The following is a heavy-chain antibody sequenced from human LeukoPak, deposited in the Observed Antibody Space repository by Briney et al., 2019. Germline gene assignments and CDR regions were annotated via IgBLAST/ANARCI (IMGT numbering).Heavy chain of an antibody. CDR1: GYTFTGYY. D-gene: IGHD3-9*01. V-gene: IGHV1-18*04. CDR2: ISAYNGNT. J-gene: IGHJ4*02. Sequence: ASVKVSCKASGYTFTGYYMHWVRQAPGQGLEWMGWISAYNGNTNYAQKLQGRVTMTTDTSTSTAYMELRSLRSDDTAVYYCARVGYFDLNFDYWGQGTLVTVSS. CDR3: ARVGYFDLNFDY.